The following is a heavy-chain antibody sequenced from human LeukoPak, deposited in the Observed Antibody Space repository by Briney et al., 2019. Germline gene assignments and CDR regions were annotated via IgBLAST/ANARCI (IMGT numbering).Heavy chain of an antibody. CDR3: AKDRHSYGPFYYYMDV. V-gene: IGHV3-23*01. CDR1: GFTFSSNA. Sequence: GGSLRLSCVASGFTFSSNAMTWVRQAPGKGLECVSAITGDGTTTYYADSVKGRFTVSRDNSKNTLYLQMNSLRAEDTAVYYCAKDRHSYGPFYYYMDVWGKGTTVTISS. D-gene: IGHD5-18*01. J-gene: IGHJ6*03. CDR2: ITGDGTTT.